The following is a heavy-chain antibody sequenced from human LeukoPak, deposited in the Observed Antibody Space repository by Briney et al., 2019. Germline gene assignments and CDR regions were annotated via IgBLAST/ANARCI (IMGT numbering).Heavy chain of an antibody. V-gene: IGHV3-23*01. Sequence: GGILRLSCAASGFTFSSYGMIWVRQAPGKGLEWASGISGSGGSTYVADSVKGRFTVSRDNSKNTLYLQMNSLRADTTAVYYCAKDRPTVYSSSWLHFLDSWGQGTLVTVSS. CDR3: AKDRPTVYSSSWLHFLDS. D-gene: IGHD6-13*01. J-gene: IGHJ4*02. CDR2: ISGSGGST. CDR1: GFTFSSYG.